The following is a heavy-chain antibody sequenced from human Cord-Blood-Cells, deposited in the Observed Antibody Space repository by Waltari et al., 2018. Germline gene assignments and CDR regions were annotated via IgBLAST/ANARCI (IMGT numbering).Heavy chain of an antibody. CDR2: IYYSGST. CDR1: GGSISSSSYY. D-gene: IGHD6-13*01. CDR3: ARLGDSSSWPVPFDY. V-gene: IGHV4-39*01. J-gene: IGHJ4*02. Sequence: QLQLQESGPGLVKPSETLSLTCTVSGGSISSSSYYWGWIRQPPGKGLEWIGSIYYSGSTYYTQSLKSRVTISVDTSQNQFSRKLSFVTAADTAVYYCARLGDSSSWPVPFDYWGQGTLVTVSS.